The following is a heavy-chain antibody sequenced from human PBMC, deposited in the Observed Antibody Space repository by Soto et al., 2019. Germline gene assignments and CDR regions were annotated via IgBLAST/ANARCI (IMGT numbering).Heavy chain of an antibody. CDR3: AREGVATTLDAFDI. V-gene: IGHV3-7*01. CDR2: IKQDGSEK. CDR1: GFTLSSYW. D-gene: IGHD5-12*01. J-gene: IGHJ3*02. Sequence: EVQLVESGGGLVQAGGSLRLSCAASGFTLSSYWMSWVRQAPGKGLEWVVNIKQDGSEKYYVDSVKGRFTISRDNAKNSLYLQMNSLRAEDTAVYYCAREGVATTLDAFDIWGQGTMVTVSS.